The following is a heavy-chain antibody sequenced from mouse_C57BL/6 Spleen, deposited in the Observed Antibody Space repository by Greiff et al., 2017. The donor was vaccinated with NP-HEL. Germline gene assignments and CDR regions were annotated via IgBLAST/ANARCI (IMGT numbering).Heavy chain of an antibody. D-gene: IGHD1-1*01. CDR1: GYTFTSYW. CDR2: IYPGSGST. Sequence: QVQLKQSGAELVKPGASVKMSCKASGYTFTSYWITWVKQRPGQGLEWIGDIYPGSGSTNYNEKFKSKATLTVDTSSSTAYMQLSSLTSEDSAVYYCAREGTTVPYWYFDVWGTGTTVTVSS. J-gene: IGHJ1*03. V-gene: IGHV1-55*01. CDR3: AREGTTVPYWYFDV.